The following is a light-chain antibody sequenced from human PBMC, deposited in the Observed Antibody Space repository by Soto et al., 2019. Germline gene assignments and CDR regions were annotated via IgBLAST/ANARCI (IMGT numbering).Light chain of an antibody. V-gene: IGKV1-5*03. J-gene: IGKJ1*01. CDR1: QTISSW. CDR3: QHYNSYSEA. Sequence: DIQMTQSPSTLSGSVGDRVTITCRASQTISSWLAWYQQKPGKAPKLLIYKASTLKSGVPSRFSGSGSGTAFPLTISRLQPDDFATYYCQHYNSYSEAFGPGTKVELK. CDR2: KAS.